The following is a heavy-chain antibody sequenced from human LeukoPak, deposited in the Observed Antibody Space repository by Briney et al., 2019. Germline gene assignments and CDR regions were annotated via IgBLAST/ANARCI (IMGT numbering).Heavy chain of an antibody. Sequence: SETLSLTCTVSGGSISSYYWSWIRQPAGKGLEWIGRIYTSGSTNYNPSLKSRVTMSVDTSKNQFSLKLSSVTAADTAVYYCARESFQFYYGSGSSPYYFHYWGQGTLVTVSS. J-gene: IGHJ4*02. CDR1: GGSISSYY. CDR2: IYTSGST. D-gene: IGHD3-10*01. V-gene: IGHV4-4*07. CDR3: ARESFQFYYGSGSSPYYFHY.